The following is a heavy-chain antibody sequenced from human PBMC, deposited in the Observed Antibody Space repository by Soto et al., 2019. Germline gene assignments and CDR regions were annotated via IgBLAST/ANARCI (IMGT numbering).Heavy chain of an antibody. J-gene: IGHJ4*02. V-gene: IGHV4-38-2*01. CDR2: ISQSGSS. Sequence: SETLSLTCAVSGYSITTGSYWGWIRQPPGKGLEWIGSISQSGSSYYNPSLKSRLTILIDTSKNQFSLKLSSVTAADTAVYYCARPHSSGWFTYDYWGKGALVTVSS. CDR1: GYSITTGSY. CDR3: ARPHSSGWFTYDY. D-gene: IGHD6-19*01.